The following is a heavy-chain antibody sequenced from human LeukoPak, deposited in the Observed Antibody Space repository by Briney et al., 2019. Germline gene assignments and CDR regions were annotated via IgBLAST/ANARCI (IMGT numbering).Heavy chain of an antibody. V-gene: IGHV5-51*01. CDR1: GYNFITYW. J-gene: IGHJ4*02. CDR3: TRPTVAGWYYFDY. CDR2: IYPGDSDT. D-gene: IGHD6-19*01. Sequence: GESPKISCQGSGYNFITYWIGWVRQMPGKGLEWMGIIYPGDSDTRYSPSFQGQVTISADKSLSTAYLQWSSLKASDTAIYYCTRPTVAGWYYFDYWGQGTLVTVSS.